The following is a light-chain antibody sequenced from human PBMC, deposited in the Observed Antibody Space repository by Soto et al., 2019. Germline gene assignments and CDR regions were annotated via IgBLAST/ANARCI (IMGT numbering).Light chain of an antibody. CDR2: NNN. CDR1: SSNIGSGS. Sequence: QSVLTQPPSVSGTPGQRVTISCSGSSSNIGSGSVNWYQQLPGTAPKLLIFNNNQWPSGVPDRFSGSKSGTSASLAISGLQSEDEAHYYCTAWDDSLEGPVFGGGTKLTVL. J-gene: IGLJ2*01. V-gene: IGLV1-44*01. CDR3: TAWDDSLEGPV.